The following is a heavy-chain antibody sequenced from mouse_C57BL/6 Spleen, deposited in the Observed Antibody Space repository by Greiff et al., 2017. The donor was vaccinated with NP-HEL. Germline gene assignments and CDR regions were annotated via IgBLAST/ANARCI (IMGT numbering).Heavy chain of an antibody. CDR2: INPNNGGT. CDR3: ARGPYYYGSSYYAMDY. V-gene: IGHV1-22*01. J-gene: IGHJ4*01. Sequence: EVQLQQSGPELVKPGASVKMSCKASGYTFTDYNMHWVKQSHGKSLEWIGYINPNNGGTSYNQKFKGKATLTVNKSSSTAYMEIRSLTSEDSAVYHCARGPYYYGSSYYAMDYWGQGTSVTVSS. CDR1: GYTFTDYN. D-gene: IGHD1-1*01.